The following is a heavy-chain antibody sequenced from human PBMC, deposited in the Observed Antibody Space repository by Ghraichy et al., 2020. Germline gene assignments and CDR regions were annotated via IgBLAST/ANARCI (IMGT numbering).Heavy chain of an antibody. CDR3: ARKDFFNSGTYNIPFFDS. Sequence: LTCATSGFTFSTYTMGWVRQAPGKGLEWVSSISSSSGSIFYADSVKGRFTISRDNAKNSLYLQMNSLRDEDTAVYFCARKDFFNSGTYNIPFFDSWGQGTLVTVSS. V-gene: IGHV3-48*02. CDR2: ISSSSGSI. D-gene: IGHD3-10*01. J-gene: IGHJ4*02. CDR1: GFTFSTYT.